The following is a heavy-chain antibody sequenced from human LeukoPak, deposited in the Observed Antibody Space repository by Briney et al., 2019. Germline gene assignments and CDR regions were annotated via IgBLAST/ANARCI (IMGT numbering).Heavy chain of an antibody. CDR1: GGTFSSYT. CDR2: IIPILGIA. V-gene: IGHV1-69*02. D-gene: IGHD2-2*01. Sequence: SVKVSCKASGGTFSSYTISWVRQAPGQGLEWMGRIIPILGIANYAQKFQGRVTITADKSTSTAYMELSSLRSEDTAVYYCARSICSSTSRYGGREVDYWGQGTLVTVSS. J-gene: IGHJ4*02. CDR3: ARSICSSTSRYGGREVDY.